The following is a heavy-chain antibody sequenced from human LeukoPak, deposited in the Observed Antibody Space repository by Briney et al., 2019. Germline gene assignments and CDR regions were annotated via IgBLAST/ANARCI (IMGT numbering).Heavy chain of an antibody. Sequence: SETLSLTCTVSGDSISHFYWNWIRQPAGQGLEWNGGIYPSGSTNYNPSLKGRATMSVDASKNQFSLKLSSVTAADTAVYYCARSFKGGYVHYYYFMDVRGKGTTVTVSS. V-gene: IGHV4-4*07. J-gene: IGHJ6*03. D-gene: IGHD5-12*01. CDR2: IYPSGST. CDR1: GDSISHFY. CDR3: ARSFKGGYVHYYYFMDV.